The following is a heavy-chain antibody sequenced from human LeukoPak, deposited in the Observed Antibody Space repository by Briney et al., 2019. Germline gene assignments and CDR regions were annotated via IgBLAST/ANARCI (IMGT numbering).Heavy chain of an antibody. D-gene: IGHD2-2*02. CDR2: IYYSGST. Sequence: SETLSLTCTVSGGSISSSSYYWGWIRQPPGKGLEWIGSIYYSGSTYYNPSLKSRVTIPVDTSKNQFSLKLSSVTAADTAVYYCARQVVDSWYTDYWGQGTLVTVSS. J-gene: IGHJ4*02. V-gene: IGHV4-39*01. CDR1: GGSISSSSYY. CDR3: ARQVVDSWYTDY.